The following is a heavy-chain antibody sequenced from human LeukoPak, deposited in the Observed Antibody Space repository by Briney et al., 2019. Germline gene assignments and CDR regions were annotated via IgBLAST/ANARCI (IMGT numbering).Heavy chain of an antibody. CDR2: IKQDGSEK. CDR3: ARARVVTKWIDY. D-gene: IGHD2-21*02. Sequence: GGSLRLSCAASGFTVSSNYMSWVCQAPGKGLEWVANIKQDGSEKYYVDSVKGRFTISRDNAKNSLYLQMNSLRAEDTAVYYCARARVVTKWIDYWGQGTLVTVSS. J-gene: IGHJ4*02. CDR1: GFTVSSNY. V-gene: IGHV3-7*03.